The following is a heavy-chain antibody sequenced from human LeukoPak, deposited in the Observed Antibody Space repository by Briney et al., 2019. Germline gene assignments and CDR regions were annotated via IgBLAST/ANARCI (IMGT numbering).Heavy chain of an antibody. Sequence: GGSLRLSCAASGFTFSDYEMNWVRQAPGKGLEWVSYISSSSSYTNYADSVKGRFTISRDNAKNTLYLQLNSLRAEDTAVYFCATLANGYYLPRYYFDSWGQGTLVTVSS. CDR3: ATLANGYYLPRYYFDS. J-gene: IGHJ4*02. D-gene: IGHD3-22*01. V-gene: IGHV3-11*03. CDR2: ISSSSSYT. CDR1: GFTFSDYE.